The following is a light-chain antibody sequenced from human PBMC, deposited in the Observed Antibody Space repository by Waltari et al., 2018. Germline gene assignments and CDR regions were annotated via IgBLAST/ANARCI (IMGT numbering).Light chain of an antibody. CDR3: NSYTSTSTYV. Sequence: QSALTQPASVSGSPGPSITVSCTGTSSDVGAYYYFSWYQQHPGKAPKLMIYEVTYRPSGVSNRFSGSKSGNTASLTISGLQAEDEADYYCNSYTSTSTYVFGTGTKVTVL. CDR1: SSDVGAYYY. V-gene: IGLV2-14*01. J-gene: IGLJ1*01. CDR2: EVT.